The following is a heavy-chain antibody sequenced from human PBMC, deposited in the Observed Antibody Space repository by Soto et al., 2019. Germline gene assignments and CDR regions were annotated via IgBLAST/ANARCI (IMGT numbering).Heavy chain of an antibody. CDR3: ARKSDCSGGSCPYYFDY. Sequence: VGSLRLSCAASGFTFSSYGMIWVRRAPGKGLEWVSGISGTGGSTYYADSVKGRFTISRDNSKNTLFLQMDSLRAEDTAVYYCARKSDCSGGSCPYYFDYWGQGTLVTVSS. CDR1: GFTFSSYG. J-gene: IGHJ4*02. D-gene: IGHD2-15*01. V-gene: IGHV3-23*01. CDR2: ISGTGGST.